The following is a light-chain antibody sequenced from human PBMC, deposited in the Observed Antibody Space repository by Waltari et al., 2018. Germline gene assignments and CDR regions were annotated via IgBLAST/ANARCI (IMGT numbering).Light chain of an antibody. CDR2: AAS. CDR3: QQSSSTPLS. Sequence: DIQMTQSPSSLSASVGDRVTITCRASQSISIYLNWYQQKPGKAPKLLIYAASTLQSGVPSRFSGSGSGTDFTLTISSLQPEDFATYYCQQSSSTPLSFGPGTKVDIK. J-gene: IGKJ3*01. V-gene: IGKV1-39*01. CDR1: QSISIY.